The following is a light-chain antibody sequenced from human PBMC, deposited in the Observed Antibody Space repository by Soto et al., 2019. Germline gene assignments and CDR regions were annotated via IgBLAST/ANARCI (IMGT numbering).Light chain of an antibody. Sequence: DIVMTQSPLSLPVTPGEPASISCRSSQSLLHSDGYNYLDWFLQRPGQSPQLLIYLGSSRASGVPDRFSGSGSGTDFTLKISRVVAEDVGVYYCIQALQTPLTFGGGTRVDIK. CDR3: IQALQTPLT. V-gene: IGKV2-28*01. CDR2: LGS. J-gene: IGKJ4*01. CDR1: QSLLHSDGYNY.